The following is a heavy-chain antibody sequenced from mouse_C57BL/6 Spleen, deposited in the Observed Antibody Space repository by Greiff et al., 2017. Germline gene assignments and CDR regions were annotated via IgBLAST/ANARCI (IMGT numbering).Heavy chain of an antibody. CDR1: GYTFTSYD. J-gene: IGHJ2*01. Sequence: QVQLQQSGPELVKPGASVKLSCKASGYTFTSYDINWVKQRPGQGLEWIGWIYPRDGSTKYNEKFKGKATLTVDTSSSTADMELHSRTSEDSAVYFCSRAHYYGSSYYFDYWGQGTTLTVSS. D-gene: IGHD1-1*01. CDR3: SRAHYYGSSYYFDY. V-gene: IGHV1-85*01. CDR2: IYPRDGST.